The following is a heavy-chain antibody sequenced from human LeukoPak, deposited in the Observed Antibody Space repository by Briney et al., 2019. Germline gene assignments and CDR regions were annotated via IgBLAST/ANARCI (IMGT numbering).Heavy chain of an antibody. CDR1: GGSISLSL. V-gene: IGHV4-59*08. Sequence: SETLSLTCTVSGGSISLSLWSWIRQPPGKGLEWIGYIQYSGDTHYNPSLESRVTISVDTSKNQVSLKVISVTAADTAVYYCARHVIRGGTVFDVWGQGTLVTVSS. CDR3: ARHVIRGGTVFDV. J-gene: IGHJ4*02. CDR2: IQYSGDT. D-gene: IGHD2/OR15-2a*01.